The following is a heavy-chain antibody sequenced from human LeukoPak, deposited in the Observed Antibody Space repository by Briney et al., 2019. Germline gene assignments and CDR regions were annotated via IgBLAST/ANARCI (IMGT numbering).Heavy chain of an antibody. V-gene: IGHV1-2*02. CDR2: INPNSGGT. J-gene: IGHJ4*02. Sequence: ASVKVSCKASGYTFTGYYMHWVRQAPGQGLEWMGWINPNSGGTNYAQKFQGRITMTRDTSISTAYMELSRLRSDDTAVYYCARDQSLAAAGTVDYWGQGTLVTVSA. CDR1: GYTFTGYY. CDR3: ARDQSLAAAGTVDY. D-gene: IGHD6-13*01.